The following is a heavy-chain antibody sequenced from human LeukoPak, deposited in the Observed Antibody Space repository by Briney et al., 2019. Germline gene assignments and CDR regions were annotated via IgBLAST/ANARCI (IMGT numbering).Heavy chain of an antibody. CDR1: GFTFSGFW. J-gene: IGHJ4*02. Sequence: GGSLRLSCAASGFTFSGFWMSWVRQAPGKGLEWAANIKQDGSEKYYVDSVKGRFTISRDNAKNSQYLRMNSLRAEDTAVYYCAKGKGLDYWGQGTLVTVSS. V-gene: IGHV3-7*01. CDR3: AKGKGLDY. CDR2: IKQDGSEK.